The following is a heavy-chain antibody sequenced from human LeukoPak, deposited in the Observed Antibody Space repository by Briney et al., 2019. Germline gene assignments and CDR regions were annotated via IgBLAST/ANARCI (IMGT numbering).Heavy chain of an antibody. CDR3: ARLVPAASDWYFDL. CDR1: GGSISSSSYY. D-gene: IGHD2-2*01. Sequence: SETLSLTCTVSGGSISSSSYYWGWIRQPPGKGLEWIGSIYYSGSTYYNPSLKSRVTISVDTSKNQLSLKLSSVTAADTAVYYCARLVPAASDWYFDLWGRGTLVTVSS. J-gene: IGHJ2*01. V-gene: IGHV4-39*01. CDR2: IYYSGST.